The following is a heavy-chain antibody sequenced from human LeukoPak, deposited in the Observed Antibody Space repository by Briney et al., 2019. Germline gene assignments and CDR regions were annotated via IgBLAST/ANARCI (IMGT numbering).Heavy chain of an antibody. J-gene: IGHJ4*02. Sequence: PGGSLRLSCAASGFSFISYWMSWVRQAPGKGLEWVANIKQDGSAKNYVDSVKGRFTISRDNAKNSLYLQLNSLRAEDTAVYYCARRSDFDWLSLYYFDYWGQGTLVTVSS. CDR1: GFSFISYW. V-gene: IGHV3-7*03. D-gene: IGHD3-9*01. CDR2: IKQDGSAK. CDR3: ARRSDFDWLSLYYFDY.